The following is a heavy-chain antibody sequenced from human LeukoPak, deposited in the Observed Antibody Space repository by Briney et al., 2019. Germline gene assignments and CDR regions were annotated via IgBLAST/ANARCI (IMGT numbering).Heavy chain of an antibody. D-gene: IGHD2-21*01. Sequence: GGSLRLSCAASGFTSKDAWMAWVRQAPGKGLEWISRIRNEVDGATTTYATSVKGRFNISRDDSRNTLYLQMQSLKSEDTALYYCATDRLFHNYWGQGTLVTVSS. J-gene: IGHJ4*02. V-gene: IGHV3-15*01. CDR3: ATDRLFHNY. CDR2: IRNEVDGATT. CDR1: GFTSKDAW.